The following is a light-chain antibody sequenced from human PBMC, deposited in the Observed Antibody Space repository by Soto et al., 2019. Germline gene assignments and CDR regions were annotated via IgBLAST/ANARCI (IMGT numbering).Light chain of an antibody. CDR2: DVS. CDR1: SSDVGRYNY. J-gene: IGLJ1*01. V-gene: IGLV2-11*01. CDR3: CSYAGSPYG. Sequence: QSVLTQPRSVSGSPGQSVTISCTGTSSDVGRYNYVSWYQHHPGKAPKLIIYDVSTRPSGVPDRFSGSKSGTTASLTISGLQAEDEADYYCCSYAGSPYGFGTGTKVTVL.